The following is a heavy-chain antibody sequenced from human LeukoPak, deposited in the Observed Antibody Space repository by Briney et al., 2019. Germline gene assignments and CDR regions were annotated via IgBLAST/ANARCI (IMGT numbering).Heavy chain of an antibody. CDR3: GRDGSPAY. V-gene: IGHV4-4*07. D-gene: IGHD1-26*01. J-gene: IGHJ4*02. CDR1: GGSISSYY. Sequence: SETLSLTCTVSGGSISSYYWSWIRQPAGKGLEWIGRIYTGGSTNYNPSLKSRVTISADTSKNQFSLKLTSVTAADTAVYYCGRDGSPAYWGQGTLVTVSS. CDR2: IYTGGST.